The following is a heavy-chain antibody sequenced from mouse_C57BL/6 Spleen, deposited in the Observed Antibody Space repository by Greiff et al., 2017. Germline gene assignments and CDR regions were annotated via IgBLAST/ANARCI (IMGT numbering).Heavy chain of an antibody. V-gene: IGHV6-3*01. J-gene: IGHJ1*03. CDR2: IRLKSDNYAT. D-gene: IGHD1-1*01. Sequence: VKVEESGGGLVQPGGSMKLSCVASGFTFSNYWMNWVRQSPEKGLEWVAQIRLKSDNYATHYAESVKGRFTISRDDSKSSVYLQMNNLRAEDTGIYYCTGGYGSSYDWYFDVWGTGTTVTVSS. CDR3: TGGYGSSYDWYFDV. CDR1: GFTFSNYW.